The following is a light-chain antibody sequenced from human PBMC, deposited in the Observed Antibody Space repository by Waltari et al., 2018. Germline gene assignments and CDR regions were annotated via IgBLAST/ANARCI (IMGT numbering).Light chain of an antibody. CDR1: QSVSRT. CDR3: QHYVRVPVP. V-gene: IGKV3-20*01. J-gene: IGKJ1*01. CDR2: GAS. Sequence: EIVLTQSPGTLSLSPGERATLSCRASQSVSRTLAWYQQKPGQAPRLLIYGASTRATGIPDRLSGSGSGTDFSLTISRLEPEDFAVYYCQHYVRVPVPFGQGTKVEIK.